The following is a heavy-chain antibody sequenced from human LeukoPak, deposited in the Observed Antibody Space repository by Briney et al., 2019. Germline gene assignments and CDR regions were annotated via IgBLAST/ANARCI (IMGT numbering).Heavy chain of an antibody. CDR2: IKQDGSEK. CDR1: GFTFSSHW. V-gene: IGHV3-7*01. Sequence: GGSLTLSCAASGFTFSSHWMSWLRQAPAKGLEWVANIKQDGSEKYYVDSVKGRFTISRDNAKSSLYLQMNSLRAEDTAVYYCASPDLSSGWYIFNYWGQGTGVTVSS. J-gene: IGHJ4*02. CDR3: ASPDLSSGWYIFNY. D-gene: IGHD6-19*01.